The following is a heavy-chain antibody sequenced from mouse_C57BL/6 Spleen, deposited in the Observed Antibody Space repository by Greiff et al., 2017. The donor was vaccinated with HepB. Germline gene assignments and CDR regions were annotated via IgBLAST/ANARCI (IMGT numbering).Heavy chain of an antibody. CDR1: GFTFSSYG. V-gene: IGHV5-6*01. Sequence: EVKLVESGGDLVKPGGSLKLSCAASGFTFSSYGMSWVRQTPDKRLEWVATISSGGSYTYYPDSVKGRFTISTDNAKNTLYLQMSSLKSEDTAMFYCAVLYASYYFDYWGQGTTLTVSS. CDR3: AVLYASYYFDY. J-gene: IGHJ2*01. CDR2: ISSGGSYT. D-gene: IGHD2-12*01.